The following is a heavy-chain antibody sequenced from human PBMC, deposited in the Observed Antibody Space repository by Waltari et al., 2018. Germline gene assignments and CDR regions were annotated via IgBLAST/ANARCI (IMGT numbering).Heavy chain of an antibody. CDR3: ASRYYDSSGYYSGYDAFDI. V-gene: IGHV1-46*03. CDR1: GYTFTSYY. Sequence: QVQLVQSGAEVKKPGASVKVSCKASGYTFTSYYMHWVRQAPGQGLEWMGIINPSGGSTSYAQKFQGRVNMTRDTSTSTVYMELSSLRSEDTAVYYCASRYYDSSGYYSGYDAFDIWGQGTMVTVSS. CDR2: INPSGGST. D-gene: IGHD3-22*01. J-gene: IGHJ3*02.